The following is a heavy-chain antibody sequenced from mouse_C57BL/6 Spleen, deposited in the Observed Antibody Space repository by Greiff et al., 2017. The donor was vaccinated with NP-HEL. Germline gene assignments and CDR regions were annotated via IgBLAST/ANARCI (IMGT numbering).Heavy chain of an antibody. J-gene: IGHJ4*01. CDR2: INPSTGGT. CDR3: ARSIYYDYDGPYYYAMDY. V-gene: IGHV1-42*01. Sequence: EVQLQQSGPELVKPGASVKISCKASGYSFTGYYMNWVKQSPEKSLEWIGEINPSTGGTTYNQKFKAKATLTVDKSSSTAYMQLKSLTSEDSAVYYCARSIYYDYDGPYYYAMDYWGQGTSVTVSS. D-gene: IGHD2-4*01. CDR1: GYSFTGYY.